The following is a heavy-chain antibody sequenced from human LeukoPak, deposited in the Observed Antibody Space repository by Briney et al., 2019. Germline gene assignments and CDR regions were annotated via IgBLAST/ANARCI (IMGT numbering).Heavy chain of an antibody. J-gene: IGHJ3*02. V-gene: IGHV3-7*01. D-gene: IGHD5-18*01. CDR3: ARDSNSSDI. CDR2: IKQDGSEK. CDR1: GFTFSNYW. Sequence: GGSLRLSCAVSGFTFSNYWMTWVRQAPGKGLEWVANIKQDGSEKFYVDSVKGRFTISRDNAKNSLYLQMNSLRAEDTAVYYCARDSNSSDIWGQGTMVTVSS.